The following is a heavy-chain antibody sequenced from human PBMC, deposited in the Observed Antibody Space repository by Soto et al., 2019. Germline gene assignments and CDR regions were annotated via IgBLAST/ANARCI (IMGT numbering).Heavy chain of an antibody. Sequence: LRLSCAASGFTFSSYSMNWVRQAPGKGLEWVSSISSSSSYIYYADSVKGRFTISRDNAKNSLYLQMNSLRAEDTAVYYCARDTKRGYGQYYYYYGMDVWGQGTTVTVSS. V-gene: IGHV3-21*01. CDR3: ARDTKRGYGQYYYYYGMDV. CDR2: ISSSSSYI. CDR1: GFTFSSYS. D-gene: IGHD5-18*01. J-gene: IGHJ6*02.